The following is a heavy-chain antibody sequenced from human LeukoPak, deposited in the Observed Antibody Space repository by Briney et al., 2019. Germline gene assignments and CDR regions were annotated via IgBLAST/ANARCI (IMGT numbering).Heavy chain of an antibody. D-gene: IGHD1-26*01. CDR3: ARDWEQLYYFDY. V-gene: IGHV1-2*02. J-gene: IGHJ4*02. CDR2: INPNSGGT. Sequence: ASVKVSCKASGYTFTSYYMHWVRQSPGQGLEWMGWINPNSGGTNYAQKFQGRVTMTRDTSISTAYMELSRLRSDDTAVYYCARDWEQLYYFDYWGQGTLVTVSS. CDR1: GYTFTSYY.